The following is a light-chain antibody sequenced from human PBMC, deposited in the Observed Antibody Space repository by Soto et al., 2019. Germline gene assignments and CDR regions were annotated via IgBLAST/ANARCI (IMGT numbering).Light chain of an antibody. CDR3: ATWDDSLMVEV. CDR2: SNN. Sequence: QPVLTQPPSASGTPGQRVTISCSGSRSNIGSNLVNWYQQFPGTAPKLLIYSNNQRPSGVPDRITGAKSGTSASLAISGLQSEDEADYYCATWDDSLMVEVLGGGTKLTVL. J-gene: IGLJ2*01. CDR1: RSNIGSNL. V-gene: IGLV1-44*01.